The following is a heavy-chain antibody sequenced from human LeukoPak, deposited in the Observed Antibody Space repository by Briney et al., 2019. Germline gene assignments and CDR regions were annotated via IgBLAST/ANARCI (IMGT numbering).Heavy chain of an antibody. Sequence: GGSLRLSCAASGFTVSSNYMSWVRQAPGKGLEWVSVIYSGGSTYYADSAKGRFTISRDNSKNTLYLQMNSLRAEDTAVYYCAREGSGWFSSAYYFDYWGQGTLVTVSS. CDR2: IYSGGST. D-gene: IGHD6-19*01. CDR1: GFTVSSNY. V-gene: IGHV3-66*01. CDR3: AREGSGWFSSAYYFDY. J-gene: IGHJ4*02.